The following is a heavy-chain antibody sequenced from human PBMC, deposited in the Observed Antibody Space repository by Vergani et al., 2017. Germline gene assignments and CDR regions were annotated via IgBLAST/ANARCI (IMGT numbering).Heavy chain of an antibody. J-gene: IGHJ5*02. CDR3: ARQWELSWFDP. D-gene: IGHD1-26*01. Sequence: QVQLQESGPGLVKPSQTLSLTCTVSGGSISSYYWSWIRQPPGKGLEWIGYIYYTGSTNYNPSLKSRVTISVDTSKNQFSLKLSSVTAADTAVYYCARQWELSWFDPLGQGTLVTVSS. CDR1: GGSISSYY. CDR2: IYYTGST. V-gene: IGHV4-59*01.